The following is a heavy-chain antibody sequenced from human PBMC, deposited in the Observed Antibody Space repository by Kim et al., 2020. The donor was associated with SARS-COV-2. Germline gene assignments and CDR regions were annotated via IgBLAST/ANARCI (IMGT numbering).Heavy chain of an antibody. CDR3: ARDQSGYYDSSGYLSMDV. Sequence: GGSLRLSCAASGFTFSSYSMNWVRQAPGKGLEWVSYISSSSSTIYYADSVKGRFTISRDNAKNSLYLQMNSLRDEDTAVYYCARDQSGYYDSSGYLSMDVWGQGTTVTVSS. CDR2: ISSSSSTI. CDR1: GFTFSSYS. V-gene: IGHV3-48*02. D-gene: IGHD3-22*01. J-gene: IGHJ6*02.